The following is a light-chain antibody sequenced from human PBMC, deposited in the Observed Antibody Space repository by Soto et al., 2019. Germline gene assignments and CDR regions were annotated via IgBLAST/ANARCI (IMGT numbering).Light chain of an antibody. J-gene: IGKJ3*01. CDR1: HYIRND. Sequence: AIQMTQSPASLSASVGDRVTITCRASHYIRNDLAWYQQKPGKAPELLIYATSNLQSGVPSRFSGSGSGTDFTLTISSLQPEDFATYYCLQDHDYLTFGPGTTVDFK. CDR2: ATS. CDR3: LQDHDYLT. V-gene: IGKV1-6*01.